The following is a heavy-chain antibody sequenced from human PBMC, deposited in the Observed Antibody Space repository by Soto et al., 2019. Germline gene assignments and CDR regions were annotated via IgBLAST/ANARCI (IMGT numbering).Heavy chain of an antibody. CDR1: GLSITDSEMG. V-gene: IGHV2-26*01. CDR2: IDSSGEK. J-gene: IGHJ5*02. CDR3: ARRHLAVAVSPWFDP. D-gene: IGHD6-19*01. Sequence: QVTLKESGPVLVKPTETLTLRCTVSGLSITDSEMGVSWIRQPPGQPLEWLAHIDSSGEKSYRTFLKGRLAISKDTPKSQIVLTMTNMDPADTATYYCARRHLAVAVSPWFDPWGQGIPVTVSS.